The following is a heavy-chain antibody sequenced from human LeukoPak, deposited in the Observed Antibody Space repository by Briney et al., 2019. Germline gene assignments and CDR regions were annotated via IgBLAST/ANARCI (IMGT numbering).Heavy chain of an antibody. CDR1: GFTFSSYA. J-gene: IGHJ4*02. Sequence: GGSLRLSCAASGFTFSSYAMSWVRQAPGKGLEWVSAISGSGGSTYYADSVKGRFTISRDNSKNTLYLQMNSLRAEDTAVYYCAEGTFWSGYYADYFDYWGQGTLVTVSS. CDR3: AEGTFWSGYYADYFDY. V-gene: IGHV3-23*01. D-gene: IGHD3-3*01. CDR2: ISGSGGST.